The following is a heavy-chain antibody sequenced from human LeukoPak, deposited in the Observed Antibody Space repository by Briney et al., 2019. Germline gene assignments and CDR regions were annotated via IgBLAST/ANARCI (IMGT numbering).Heavy chain of an antibody. CDR1: GFTFSSYA. CDR2: LSGSGDTT. Sequence: GGSLRPSCTASGFTFSSYAMSWVRQAPGKGLEWVSSLSGSGDTTYYADSVKGRFTISRDNSKNTLYLQLNSLRAEDTAVYYCAKKATVTTNYFDYWGQGTLVTVSS. V-gene: IGHV3-23*01. CDR3: AKKATVTTNYFDY. D-gene: IGHD4-17*01. J-gene: IGHJ4*02.